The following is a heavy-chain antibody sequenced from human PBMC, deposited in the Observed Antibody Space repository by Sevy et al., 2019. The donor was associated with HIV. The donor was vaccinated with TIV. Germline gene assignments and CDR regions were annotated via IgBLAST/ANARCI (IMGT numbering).Heavy chain of an antibody. CDR2: IKSKTDGGTR. V-gene: IGHV3-15*01. Sequence: GGSLRLSCAASGFTFSNAWMSWVRQAPGKGLEWVGRIKSKTDGGTRDFAAPVKGRFSISRDDSKNTVYLQMNSLKTEDTAVYYCARVTAVADLYFDYWGQGTLVTVSS. CDR3: ARVTAVADLYFDY. J-gene: IGHJ4*02. CDR1: GFTFSNAW. D-gene: IGHD6-19*01.